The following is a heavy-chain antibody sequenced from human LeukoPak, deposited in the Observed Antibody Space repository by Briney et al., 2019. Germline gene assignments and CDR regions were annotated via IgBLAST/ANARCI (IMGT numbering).Heavy chain of an antibody. Sequence: ASVKVSCKASGYTLTDYYIIWVRQAPGQGLEWMGWINPNSGGTTSAPKFQGRVTMTRDTSVSIAYMELSRLRSDDTAVYFCARRMAATGSSRFDYWGQGTLVTVSS. V-gene: IGHV1-2*02. J-gene: IGHJ4*02. CDR1: GYTLTDYY. CDR3: ARRMAATGSSRFDY. CDR2: INPNSGGT. D-gene: IGHD6-13*01.